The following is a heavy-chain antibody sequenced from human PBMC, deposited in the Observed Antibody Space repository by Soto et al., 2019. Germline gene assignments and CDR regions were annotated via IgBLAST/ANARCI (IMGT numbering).Heavy chain of an antibody. J-gene: IGHJ4*02. Sequence: PGGSLRLSCAASEFTFSSYWMTLVRQAPGKGLEWVANIESDGSEKNYVDSVKGRFTVSRDNAKRSLYLQMNSLRVEDTAVYYCVRGLYTGSPHFFYWGQGTLVTVSS. V-gene: IGHV3-7*05. D-gene: IGHD1-26*01. CDR1: EFTFSSYW. CDR2: IESDGSEK. CDR3: VRGLYTGSPHFFY.